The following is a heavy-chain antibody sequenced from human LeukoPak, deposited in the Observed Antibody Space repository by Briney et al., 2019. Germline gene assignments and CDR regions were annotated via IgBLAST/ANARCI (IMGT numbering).Heavy chain of an antibody. V-gene: IGHV3-30*18. D-gene: IGHD6-19*01. CDR3: AKGPQWLVVGGFDY. Sequence: GRSLRLSCAASGFTFSSYGMHWVRQAPGKGLEWVAVISYDGSNKYYADSVKGRFTISRDNSKNTLYLQMNSLRAEDTAVYYCAKGPQWLVVGGFDYWGQGTLVTVSS. J-gene: IGHJ4*02. CDR1: GFTFSSYG. CDR2: ISYDGSNK.